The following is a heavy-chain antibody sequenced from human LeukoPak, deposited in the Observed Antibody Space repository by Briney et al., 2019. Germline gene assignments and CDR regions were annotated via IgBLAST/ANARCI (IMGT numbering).Heavy chain of an antibody. D-gene: IGHD6-19*01. J-gene: IGHJ4*02. CDR2: IIPILGIA. V-gene: IGHV1-69*04. CDR1: GGTFSSYA. CDR3: ARADSGWYEGY. Sequence: GASVKVSCKASGGTFSSYAISWVRQAPGQGLEWMGRIIPILGIANYAQKFQGRVTITADKSTSTAYMELSSLRSEDTAVYYCARADSGWYEGYWGQGTLVTVSS.